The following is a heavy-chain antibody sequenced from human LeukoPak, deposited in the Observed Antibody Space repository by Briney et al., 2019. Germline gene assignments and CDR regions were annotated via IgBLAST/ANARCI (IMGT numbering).Heavy chain of an antibody. CDR3: ARGIVGATDS. CDR2: INSDGSGT. Sequence: PGGSLRLSCAASGFTFSIYWMNWVRQAPGEGLVWVSHINSDGSGTGYADSVKGRFTISRDNAKNTLYLQMNSLGAEDTAAYYCARGIVGATDSWGQGTLVTVSS. CDR1: GFTFSIYW. D-gene: IGHD1-26*01. V-gene: IGHV3-74*01. J-gene: IGHJ4*02.